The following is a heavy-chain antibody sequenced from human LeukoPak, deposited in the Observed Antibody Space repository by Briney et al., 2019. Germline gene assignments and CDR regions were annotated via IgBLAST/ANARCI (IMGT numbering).Heavy chain of an antibody. CDR3: AKSSVWEIPHAIDY. CDR2: ISGSGGST. V-gene: IGHV3-23*01. J-gene: IGHJ4*02. D-gene: IGHD1-26*01. CDR1: GFTFSSYA. Sequence: GGSLRLSCAASGFTFSSYAMSWVRQAPGEGLEWVSGISGSGGSTYYADSVKGRFTISRDNSKNTLYLQMNSLRAEDTAVFYCAKSSVWEIPHAIDYWGQGTLVTVSS.